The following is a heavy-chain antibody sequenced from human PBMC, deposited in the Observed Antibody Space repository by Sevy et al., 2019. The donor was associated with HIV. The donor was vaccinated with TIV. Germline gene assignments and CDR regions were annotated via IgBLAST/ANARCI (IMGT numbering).Heavy chain of an antibody. CDR3: ARDGGYATPFDS. CDR2: VTTDVANT. Sequence: GGSLRLSCAASGFTFSAYWIHWVRQAPGKGLVWVSRVTTDVANTAFAESVRGRFTISRDNAKNTVYLQMNSLRAEDTAVYYCARDGGYATPFDSWGHGTLVTVSS. D-gene: IGHD2-15*01. V-gene: IGHV3-74*01. CDR1: GFTFSAYW. J-gene: IGHJ4*01.